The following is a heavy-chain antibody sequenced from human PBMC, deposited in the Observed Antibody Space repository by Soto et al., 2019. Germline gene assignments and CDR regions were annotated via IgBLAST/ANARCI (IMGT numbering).Heavy chain of an antibody. CDR2: ISYDGSNK. Sequence: GGSLRLSCAASGFTFSSYAMHWVRQAPGKGLEWVAVISYDGSNKYYADSVKGRFTISRDNSKNTLYLQMNSLRAEDTAVYYCARVPYSSSSPAFDYWGQGTLVTVSS. CDR3: ARVPYSSSSPAFDY. CDR1: GFTFSSYA. D-gene: IGHD6-6*01. V-gene: IGHV3-30-3*01. J-gene: IGHJ4*02.